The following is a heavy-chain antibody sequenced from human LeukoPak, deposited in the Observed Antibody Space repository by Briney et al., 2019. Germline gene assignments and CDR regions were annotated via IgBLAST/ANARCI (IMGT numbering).Heavy chain of an antibody. Sequence: PGGSLRLSCVASGFSFSSYVMNWVRQAPGTGLEWVSAISGNGGSTYYADSVKGRFTISRDNSKNTLSLQMNSLRAEDTAIYYCAKGESKDYLNYFDYLNYFDHWGQGALVTVSS. CDR3: AKGESKDYLNYFDYLNYFDH. CDR2: ISGNGGST. J-gene: IGHJ4*02. D-gene: IGHD2/OR15-2a*01. CDR1: GFSFSSYV. V-gene: IGHV3-23*01.